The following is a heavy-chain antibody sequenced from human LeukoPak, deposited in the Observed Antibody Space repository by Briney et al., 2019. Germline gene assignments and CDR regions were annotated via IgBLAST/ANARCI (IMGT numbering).Heavy chain of an antibody. V-gene: IGHV3-15*05. Sequence: GGSLRLSCAASGFIYSHSWMTGVRQIRAKALEWGGRNKSKTDGGTTDYAAPVKGIFNISRDDLKNMLYLQMNSLKVEDTAVYYCTADPPGMSTSTGIDHWGQGTLVTVSS. CDR1: GFIYSHSW. D-gene: IGHD2-2*01. J-gene: IGHJ4*02. CDR3: TADPPGMSTSTGIDH. CDR2: NKSKTDGGTT.